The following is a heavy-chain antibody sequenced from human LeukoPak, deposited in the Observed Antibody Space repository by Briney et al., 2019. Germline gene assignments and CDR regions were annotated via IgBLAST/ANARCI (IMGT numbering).Heavy chain of an antibody. D-gene: IGHD1-1*01. V-gene: IGHV3-74*01. Sequence: GGPLRLSCAASGLTFSSDWMHWVRQVPGKGLVWVSRINSDASTINYADSVKGRFTISRDNAKNTLYLQMNNLRAEDTAVYYCARIAGTSDAFDIWGQGTMVTVSS. CDR1: GLTFSSDW. CDR2: INSDASTI. CDR3: ARIAGTSDAFDI. J-gene: IGHJ3*02.